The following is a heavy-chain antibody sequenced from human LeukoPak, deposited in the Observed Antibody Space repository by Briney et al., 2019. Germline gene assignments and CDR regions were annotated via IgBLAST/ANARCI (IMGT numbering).Heavy chain of an antibody. CDR3: ARELERRHFDY. D-gene: IGHD1-1*01. J-gene: IGHJ4*02. V-gene: IGHV4-59*01. CDR1: GGSISSYY. CDR2: IYYSGST. Sequence: SETLSLTCTVSGGSISSYYWSWIRQPPGKGLEWIGYIYYSGSTNYNPSLKSRVTISVDTSKNQFSLKLSSVTAADTAVYYCARELERRHFDYWGQGTLVTVSS.